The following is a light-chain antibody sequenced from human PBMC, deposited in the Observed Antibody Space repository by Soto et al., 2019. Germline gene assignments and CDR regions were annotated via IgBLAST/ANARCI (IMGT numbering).Light chain of an antibody. CDR2: DAS. V-gene: IGKV1D-13*01. CDR3: QQFNNYPLT. J-gene: IGKJ4*01. CDR1: QGIGSA. Sequence: AIQLTQSPSSLSASVGVRVTITCRASQGIGSALAWYQQQPGKAPKLLIYDASSLESGVPSRFSGSGAGTDFTLTISSLQPEDCANYYCQQFNNYPLTFGGGTRVEIK.